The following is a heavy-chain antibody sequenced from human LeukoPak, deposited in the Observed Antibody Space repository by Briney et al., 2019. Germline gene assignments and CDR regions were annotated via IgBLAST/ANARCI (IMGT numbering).Heavy chain of an antibody. D-gene: IGHD3-22*01. J-gene: IGHJ4*02. CDR2: IRYDGSNK. V-gene: IGHV3-30*02. Sequence: GGSLRLSCAASGFTFSSYGMHWVRQAPGKGLEWVAFIRYDGSNKYYADSVKGRFTISRDNSKNTLYLQMNSLRAEDTAVYYCAKGGHHYYDSSGYLTNWGQGTLVTVSS. CDR3: AKGGHHYYDSSGYLTN. CDR1: GFTFSSYG.